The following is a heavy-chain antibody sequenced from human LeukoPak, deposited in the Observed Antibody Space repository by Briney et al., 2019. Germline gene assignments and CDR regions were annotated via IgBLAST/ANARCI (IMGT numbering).Heavy chain of an antibody. CDR1: GYSISSGYY. CDR3: ARGHGDGDAFFDY. Sequence: PSETLSLTCTVSGYSISSGYYWGWIRQPPGKGLEWIGSIYHSGSTYYNPSLKSRVTISVDTSKNQFSLKLSSVPAADTAVYYCARGHGDGDAFFDYWGQGTLVTVSS. CDR2: IYHSGST. V-gene: IGHV4-38-2*02. D-gene: IGHD7-27*01. J-gene: IGHJ4*02.